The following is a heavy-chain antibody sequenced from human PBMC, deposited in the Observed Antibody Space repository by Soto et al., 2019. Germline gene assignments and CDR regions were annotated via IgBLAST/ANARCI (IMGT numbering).Heavy chain of an antibody. CDR2: IYYSGST. D-gene: IGHD6-19*01. V-gene: IGHV4-30-4*01. Sequence: SETLSLTCTVSGGSISSGDYYWSWIRQPPGKGLEWIGYIYYSGSTYYNPSLKSRVTISVDTSKNQFSLKLSSVTAADTAVYYCARAIAVAGSNFFAYWGRGTLVTVSS. CDR3: ARAIAVAGSNFFAY. J-gene: IGHJ4*02. CDR1: GGSISSGDYY.